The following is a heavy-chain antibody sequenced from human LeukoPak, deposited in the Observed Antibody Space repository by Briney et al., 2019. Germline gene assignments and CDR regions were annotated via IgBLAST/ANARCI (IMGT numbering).Heavy chain of an antibody. CDR3: ARDVVVVPAAIHYGMDV. J-gene: IGHJ6*02. D-gene: IGHD2-2*01. CDR1: GGSFSDYF. CDR2: INHSGRT. V-gene: IGHV4-34*01. Sequence: SKTLSLTCAVYGGSFSDYFWGWIRQPPGKGLVWIGEINHSGRTYYNPSLKSRVTISVDTSKNQFSLNLSSVTAADTAVYYCARDVVVVPAAIHYGMDVWGQGTTVTVSS.